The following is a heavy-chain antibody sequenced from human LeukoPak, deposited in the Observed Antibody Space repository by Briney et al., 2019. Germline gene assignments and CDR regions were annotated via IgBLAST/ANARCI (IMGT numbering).Heavy chain of an antibody. CDR3: ANEYSKGDV. J-gene: IGHJ3*01. CDR1: GFTFSSYA. D-gene: IGHD4-11*01. V-gene: IGHV3-23*01. CDR2: IRGSGDYT. Sequence: GGSLRLSCVASGFTFSSYAMSWVRQAPGKGLEWVSAIRGSGDYTYYADSVRGRFSISRDNSRNTLYVQMNSLRAEDTAVYYCANEYSKGDVWGQGTTVTVSS.